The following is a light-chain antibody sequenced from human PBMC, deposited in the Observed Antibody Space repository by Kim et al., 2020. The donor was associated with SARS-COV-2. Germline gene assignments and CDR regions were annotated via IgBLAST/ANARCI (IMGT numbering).Light chain of an antibody. J-gene: IGKJ1*01. CDR2: TAS. CDR1: ESITKS. Sequence: ASVGDRIIISCRASESITKSLNWYQQTPGRAPNLLIYTASTLQSGVPSRFSGSGYGTDFTLTISDLQPEDFATYYCQQSYKTPRTFGQGTKVDIK. CDR3: QQSYKTPRT. V-gene: IGKV1-39*01.